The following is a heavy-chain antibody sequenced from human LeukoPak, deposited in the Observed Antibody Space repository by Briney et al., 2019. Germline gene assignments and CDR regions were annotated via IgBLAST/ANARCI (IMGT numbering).Heavy chain of an antibody. D-gene: IGHD4-23*01. CDR3: AKPPSTVVTYGWFDP. CDR2: ISGSGGST. J-gene: IGHJ5*02. V-gene: IGHV3-23*01. Sequence: GGSLRLSCAASGFTFSSYGMSWVRQAPGKGLEWVSAISGSGGSTYYADSVKGRFTISRDNSKNTLYLQMNSLRAEDTAVYYCAKPPSTVVTYGWFDPWGQGTLVTVSS. CDR1: GFTFSSYG.